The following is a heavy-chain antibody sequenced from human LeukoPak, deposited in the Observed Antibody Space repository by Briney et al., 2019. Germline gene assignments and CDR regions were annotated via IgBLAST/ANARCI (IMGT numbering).Heavy chain of an antibody. Sequence: GGSLRLSCAASGFTFSSYSMNWVRRAPGKGLEWVSYISSSSSTIYYADSVKGRFTISRDNAKNSLYLQMNSLRAEDTAVYYCARDRGSGWYHDAFDIWGQGTMVTVSS. V-gene: IGHV3-48*01. CDR3: ARDRGSGWYHDAFDI. CDR1: GFTFSSYS. D-gene: IGHD6-19*01. CDR2: ISSSSSTI. J-gene: IGHJ3*02.